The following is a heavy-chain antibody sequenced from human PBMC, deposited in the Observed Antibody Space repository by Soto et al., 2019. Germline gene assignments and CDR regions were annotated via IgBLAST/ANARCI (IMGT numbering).Heavy chain of an antibody. CDR1: GFSFSSFG. Sequence: QVRLVESGGGVVQPGRSLRLSCAASGFSFSSFGMHWVRQAPRKGLEWVAVTWYDESNKYYADSGKGRFTISRDNSKNTLYLQMDSLRVEDTAVYYCARGAGNYYYYMDVWGKGTTVTVSS. D-gene: IGHD3-16*01. CDR3: ARGAGNYYYYMDV. V-gene: IGHV3-33*01. J-gene: IGHJ6*03. CDR2: TWYDESNK.